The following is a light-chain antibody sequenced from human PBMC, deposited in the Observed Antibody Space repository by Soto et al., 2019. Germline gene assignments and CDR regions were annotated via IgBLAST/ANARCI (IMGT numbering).Light chain of an antibody. V-gene: IGLV2-14*03. J-gene: IGLJ1*01. CDR3: SSYTSTSTYV. Sequence: QSVLTQPASVSGSPGQSITISCTGTSSDFGGYTYVSWYQQHPGKAPKLMIFDATSRPSGVSNRFSGSKSDNTASVTIAGLQAEDEADYYCSSYTSTSTYVFGTGTKVTVL. CDR1: SSDFGGYTY. CDR2: DAT.